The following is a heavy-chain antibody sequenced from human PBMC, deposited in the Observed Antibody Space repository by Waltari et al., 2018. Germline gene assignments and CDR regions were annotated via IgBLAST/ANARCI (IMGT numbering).Heavy chain of an antibody. J-gene: IGHJ1*01. Sequence: QVQLQQWGAGLLRPSETLSLTCAVYGVSLSDYYWTWIRQPLGKGLEWIGENNLAEITYYNPSLEGRVSIVLDKSKNQFSLQLLSVTAADTALYYCVTGPRDKWVGRYSGEFFHHWGPGTLVTVSS. D-gene: IGHD6-19*01. CDR3: VTGPRDKWVGRYSGEFFHH. CDR1: GVSLSDYY. V-gene: IGHV4-34*02. CDR2: NNLAEIT.